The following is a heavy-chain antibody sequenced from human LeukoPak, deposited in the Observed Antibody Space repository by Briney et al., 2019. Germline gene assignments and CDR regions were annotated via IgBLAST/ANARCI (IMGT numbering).Heavy chain of an antibody. D-gene: IGHD2-15*01. CDR1: GFTFSSYW. J-gene: IGHJ4*02. V-gene: IGHV3-7*01. CDR2: IKQDGSEK. CDR3: ATRGCSGGYCYSYFDY. Sequence: PGESLRLSCAGSGFTFSSYWMSWVRQAPGKGLEWVANIKQDGSEKYYVDSVKGRFIISRDNAKNSLYLQMNSLRAEDTAVYYCATRGCSGGYCYSYFDYWGQGTLVTVSS.